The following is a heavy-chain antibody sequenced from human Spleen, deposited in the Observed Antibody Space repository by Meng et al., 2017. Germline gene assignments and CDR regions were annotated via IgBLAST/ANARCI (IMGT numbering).Heavy chain of an antibody. CDR3: ARGPTTMAHDFDY. J-gene: IGHJ4*02. D-gene: IGHD4-11*01. CDR2: INHSGCT. V-gene: IGHV4-34*01. Sequence: QWQLKHWGAGLLKPSETLSLTCVGSGGSFSDYYWSWIRQPPGKGLEWIGEINHSGCTTYNPSLESRATISVDTSQNNLSLKLSSVTAADSAVYYCARGPTTMAHDFDYWGQGTLVTVSS. CDR1: GGSFSDYY.